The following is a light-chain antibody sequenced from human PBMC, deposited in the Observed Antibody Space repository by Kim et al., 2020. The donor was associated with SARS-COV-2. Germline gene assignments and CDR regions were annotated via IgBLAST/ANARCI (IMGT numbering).Light chain of an antibody. CDR1: SSNIGNNT. CDR2: DSN. J-gene: IGLJ3*02. V-gene: IGLV1-51*01. Sequence: GQKDTISCSGSSSNIGNNTVTWYQHVPGTAPKLIIYDSNKRPSGIPDRFSGSRSGASAALTITGLQTEDEADYYCAAWDDSLNVWVLGGGTQLTVL. CDR3: AAWDDSLNVWV.